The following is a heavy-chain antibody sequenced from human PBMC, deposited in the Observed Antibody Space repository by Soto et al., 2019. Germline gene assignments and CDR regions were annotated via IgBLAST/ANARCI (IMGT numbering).Heavy chain of an antibody. V-gene: IGHV4-39*01. D-gene: IGHD6-13*01. J-gene: IGHJ5*02. CDR3: ARLRQQLSWFDP. CDR1: GDSISSNTDY. CDR2: IYYSGTT. Sequence: SDTLSLTCTVSGDSISSNTDYWAWIRQSPGKGLEWIGSIYYSGTTYYNSSLKSRVTMSVATSSNQFSLKLSSVTAADTAVYYCARLRQQLSWFDPWGQGTLVTVSS.